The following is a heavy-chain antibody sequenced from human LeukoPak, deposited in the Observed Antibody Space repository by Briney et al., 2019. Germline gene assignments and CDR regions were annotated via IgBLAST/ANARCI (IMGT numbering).Heavy chain of an antibody. Sequence: SETLSLTCIVSGGSTSGGNYYWGWIRRPPGKGLEWIGGISSSGNTYYNPSLKSRITISIDTSKNHFSLKLSSVTAADTAVYYCARGPPYIVVVTAIGFFDSWGQGTLVTVSS. J-gene: IGHJ4*02. V-gene: IGHV4-39*02. CDR3: ARGPPYIVVVTAIGFFDS. CDR1: GGSTSGGNYY. D-gene: IGHD2-21*02. CDR2: ISSSGNT.